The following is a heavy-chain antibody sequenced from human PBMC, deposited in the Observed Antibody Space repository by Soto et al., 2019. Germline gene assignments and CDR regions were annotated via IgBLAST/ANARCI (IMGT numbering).Heavy chain of an antibody. J-gene: IGHJ4*02. CDR2: IYPGDSDT. CDR3: AGNYGDYLNYLGY. Sequence: TSYWIGWVRQMPGKGLEWMGIIYPGDSDTRYSPSFQGQVTISADKSISTAYLQWSSLKASDTAMYYCAGNYGDYLNYLGYWGQGTLVTVSS. CDR1: TSYW. V-gene: IGHV5-51*01. D-gene: IGHD4-17*01.